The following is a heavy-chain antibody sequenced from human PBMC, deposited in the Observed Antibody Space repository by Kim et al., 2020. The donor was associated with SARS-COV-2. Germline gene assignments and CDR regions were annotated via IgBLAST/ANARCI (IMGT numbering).Heavy chain of an antibody. CDR2: ISYDGSNK. Sequence: GGSLRLSCAASGFTFSSYAMHWVRQAPGKGLEWVAVISYDGSNKYYADSVKGRFTISRDNSKNTLYLQMNSLRAEDTAVYYCARDQGVRTYYDFWSGYPGPVPTYYYYGMDVWGQGTTVTVSS. V-gene: IGHV3-30*04. J-gene: IGHJ6*02. D-gene: IGHD3-3*01. CDR3: ARDQGVRTYYDFWSGYPGPVPTYYYYGMDV. CDR1: GFTFSSYA.